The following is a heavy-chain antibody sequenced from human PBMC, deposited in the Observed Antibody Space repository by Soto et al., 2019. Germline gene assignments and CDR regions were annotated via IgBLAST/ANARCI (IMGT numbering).Heavy chain of an antibody. V-gene: IGHV1-69*13. CDR3: ASRPHDYGGNADAFDI. Sequence: SVKVSCKASGGTFSSYASSWVRQAPGQGLEWMGGIIPIFGTANYAQKFQGRVTITADESTSTAYMELSSLRSEDTAVYYCASRPHDYGGNADAFDIWGQGTMVTVSS. J-gene: IGHJ3*02. CDR2: IIPIFGTA. CDR1: GGTFSSYA. D-gene: IGHD4-17*01.